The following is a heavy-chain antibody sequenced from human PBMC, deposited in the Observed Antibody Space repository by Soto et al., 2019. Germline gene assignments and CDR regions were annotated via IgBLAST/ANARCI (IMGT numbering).Heavy chain of an antibody. Sequence: QVKLVQSGPEVNKPGASVKVYCKTSGYTFTSYGISWVRQAPGQGLEWMGWITTDKGKTTYAQKFQGRVAMTTDTSTSTAYMELRSLRSDDTAVYYCATRSPAFDYWGQGTLVAVSS. CDR2: ITTDKGKT. CDR3: ATRSPAFDY. J-gene: IGHJ4*02. CDR1: GYTFTSYG. V-gene: IGHV1-18*01.